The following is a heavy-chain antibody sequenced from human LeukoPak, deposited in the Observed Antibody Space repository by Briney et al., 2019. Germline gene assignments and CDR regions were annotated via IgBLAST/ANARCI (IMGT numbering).Heavy chain of an antibody. CDR3: ARHGGTLDYFDY. Sequence: SETLSLTFTVSGGSISTYYWSWIRQPPGKGLEWIGYISDGGVTSYNPSLKGCVTISVDSPKNRFSLRLTSLTAVDTALYYCARHGGTLDYFDYWGPGSLVTVSS. J-gene: IGHJ4*02. CDR1: GGSISTYY. CDR2: ISDGGVT. V-gene: IGHV4-59*08. D-gene: IGHD1-26*01.